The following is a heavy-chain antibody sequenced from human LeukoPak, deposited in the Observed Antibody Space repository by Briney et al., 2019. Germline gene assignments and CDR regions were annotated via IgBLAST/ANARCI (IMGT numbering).Heavy chain of an antibody. CDR3: AGTLVGATWYWFDP. Sequence: SETLSLTCTVSGGSISSYYWSWIRQPPGKGLEWIGYIYYSGSTNYNPSLKSRVTISVDTSKNQFSLKLSSVTAADTAVYYCAGTLVGATWYWFDPWGQGTLVTVSS. D-gene: IGHD1-26*01. CDR2: IYYSGST. J-gene: IGHJ5*02. V-gene: IGHV4-59*01. CDR1: GGSISSYY.